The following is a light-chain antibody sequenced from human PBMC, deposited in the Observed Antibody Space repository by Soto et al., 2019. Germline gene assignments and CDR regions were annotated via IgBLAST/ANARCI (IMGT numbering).Light chain of an antibody. V-gene: IGKV3-20*01. J-gene: IGKJ1*01. Sequence: EIVMTQSPATLSLSPGEGATLSCWASQSVCSNLSWYQHKPGQAPRLLIYGASSRATGIPDRFSGSGCGTDFTLTISRLEPEDFAVFYCRQYGSSAWTFGQGTKVDI. CDR3: RQYGSSAWT. CDR2: GAS. CDR1: QSVCSN.